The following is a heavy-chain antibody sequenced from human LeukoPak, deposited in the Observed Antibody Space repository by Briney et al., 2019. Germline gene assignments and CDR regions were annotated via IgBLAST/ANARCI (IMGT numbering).Heavy chain of an antibody. CDR2: ISYSGST. J-gene: IGHJ4*02. Sequence: WETLSLTCAVSGGSISPYHWTWIRQPPGKGLEWIGYISYSGSTNYNPSLKSRVTISIDTSKSQFSLKLSSVTAADTAVYYCARHLDYYGSGSYEYWGQGTLVSVPS. D-gene: IGHD3-10*01. CDR1: GGSISPYH. V-gene: IGHV4-59*08. CDR3: ARHLDYYGSGSYEY.